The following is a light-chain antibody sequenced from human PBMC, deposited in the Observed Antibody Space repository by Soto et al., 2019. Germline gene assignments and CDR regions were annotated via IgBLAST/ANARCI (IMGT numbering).Light chain of an antibody. J-gene: IGKJ1*01. V-gene: IGKV1-5*01. CDR3: QQYHTYSP. CDR2: DVS. CDR1: QAISGW. Sequence: DIQMTQSPSTLSASVGDSVSITCRASQAISGWLAWYQQKPGKAPEILIFDVSISESGVPSRFSGSGSGREYTLTISSLQPDDYATYFCQQYHTYSPFGQGTKVEVK.